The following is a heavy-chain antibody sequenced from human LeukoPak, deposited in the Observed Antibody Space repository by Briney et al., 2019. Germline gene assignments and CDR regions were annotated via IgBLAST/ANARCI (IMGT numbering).Heavy chain of an antibody. CDR1: GGSFSGYY. CDR3: ARDRGGSASHGFDAFDI. V-gene: IGHV4-34*01. J-gene: IGHJ3*02. D-gene: IGHD3-10*01. Sequence: SETLSLTCAVYGGSFSGYYWSWIRQPPGKGLEWIGELNHSGSTNYNPSLKSRVTISVDTSKNQFSLKLSSVTAADTAVYYCARDRGGSASHGFDAFDIWGQGTMVTVSS. CDR2: LNHSGST.